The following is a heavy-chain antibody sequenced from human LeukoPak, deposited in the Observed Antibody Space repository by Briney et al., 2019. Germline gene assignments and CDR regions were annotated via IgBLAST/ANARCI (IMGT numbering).Heavy chain of an antibody. Sequence: SVKVACEASGGTFSSYAISRVRRAPGQGLEWMVGIIPIFGTANYAQKFQGRVTITTDESTSTAYMELSSLRSEDTAVYYCARGPDTAMAEGSFDYWGQGTLVTVSS. J-gene: IGHJ4*02. CDR1: GGTFSSYA. D-gene: IGHD5-18*01. V-gene: IGHV1-69*05. CDR3: ARGPDTAMAEGSFDY. CDR2: IIPIFGTA.